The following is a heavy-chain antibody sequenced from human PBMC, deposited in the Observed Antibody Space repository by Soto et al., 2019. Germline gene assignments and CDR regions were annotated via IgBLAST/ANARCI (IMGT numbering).Heavy chain of an antibody. Sequence: QLQLQESGPGLVKPSETLSLTCTVSGGSISSSSYYWGWIRQPPGKGLEWIGSIYYSGSTYYNPSLKSRVTISVDTSKNQFSLKLSSVTAADTAVYYCARGRYYGSGSYYNFDYWGQGTLVTVSS. J-gene: IGHJ4*02. CDR3: ARGRYYGSGSYYNFDY. CDR1: GGSISSSSYY. CDR2: IYYSGST. D-gene: IGHD3-10*01. V-gene: IGHV4-39*01.